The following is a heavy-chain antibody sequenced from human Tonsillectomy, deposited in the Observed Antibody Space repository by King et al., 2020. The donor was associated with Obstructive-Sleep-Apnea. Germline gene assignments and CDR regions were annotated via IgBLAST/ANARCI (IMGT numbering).Heavy chain of an antibody. CDR3: ARVLGYSSGWYYFDY. V-gene: IGHV3-21*01. D-gene: IGHD6-19*01. CDR1: GFTFSSYS. CDR2: ISRSDYI. J-gene: IGHJ4*02. Sequence: VQLVESGGGLVKPGGSLRLSCAASGFTFSSYSMKWLRQAPGKGLEWVSSISRSDYIYYADSLKGRFTISRDNAKNSMYLQMIGLRAEDTAVYYCARVLGYSSGWYYFDYWGQGTLVTVSS.